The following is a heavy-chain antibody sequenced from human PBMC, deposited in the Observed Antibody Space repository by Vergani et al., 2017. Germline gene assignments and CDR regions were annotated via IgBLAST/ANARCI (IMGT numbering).Heavy chain of an antibody. V-gene: IGHV1-69*12. CDR1: GGTFSSYA. Sequence: QVQLVQSGAEVKKPGSSVKVSCKASGGTFSSYAISWVRQAPGQGLEWMGGIIPIFGTANYAQKFQGRVTITADESTSTAYMELSSLRSEDTAVYYCARYISITMVRGVITLDYWGQGTLVTVYS. CDR2: IIPIFGTA. D-gene: IGHD3-10*01. CDR3: ARYISITMVRGVITLDY. J-gene: IGHJ4*02.